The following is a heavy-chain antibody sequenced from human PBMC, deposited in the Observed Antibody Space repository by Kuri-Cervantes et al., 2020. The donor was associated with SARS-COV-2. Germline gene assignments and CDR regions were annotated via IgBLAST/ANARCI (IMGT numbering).Heavy chain of an antibody. CDR2: ISSDSTYI. V-gene: IGHV3-21*01. J-gene: IGHJ1*01. CDR3: ARDSDDDVWSGYSTAEYFQH. D-gene: IGHD3-3*01. CDR1: GFTFSTYS. Sequence: GGSLTLSCAASGFTFSTYSMNWVRQAPGKGLEGVSSISSDSTYIHYADSVRGRFTISRDNAKNSLFLHMNNLRAEDTAVYYCARDSDDDVWSGYSTAEYFQHWGQGTLVTVSS.